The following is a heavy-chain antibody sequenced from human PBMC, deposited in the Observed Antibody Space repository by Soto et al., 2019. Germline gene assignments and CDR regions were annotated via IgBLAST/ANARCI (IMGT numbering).Heavy chain of an antibody. CDR2: IYHSGST. V-gene: IGHV4-30-2*01. CDR1: GGAITSGGYS. J-gene: IGHJ4*02. D-gene: IGHD4-17*01. CDR3: ARASTTVTTLDY. Sequence: QLQLQESGSGLVKPSQTLSLTCAVSGGAITSGGYSWSWIRQPPGKGLEWIGYIYHSGSTDYNPSLKSRVTISVDRSNNQFYLKLSSVTAADTAVYYCARASTTVTTLDYWGQGTLVTVSS.